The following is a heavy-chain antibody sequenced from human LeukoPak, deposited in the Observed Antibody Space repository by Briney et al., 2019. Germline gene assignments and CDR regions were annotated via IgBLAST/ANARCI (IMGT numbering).Heavy chain of an antibody. V-gene: IGHV3-21*01. CDR3: ASGGRFGDY. D-gene: IGHD3-10*01. Sequence: GGSLRLSCAASGFTFSAYSMNWVRQAPGKGLEWVSSITSSSTNIKYADSVKGRFTISRDNAENSLYPQMNSLRVEDTAVYYCASGGRFGDYWGQGTLVTVSS. J-gene: IGHJ4*02. CDR1: GFTFSAYS. CDR2: ITSSSTNI.